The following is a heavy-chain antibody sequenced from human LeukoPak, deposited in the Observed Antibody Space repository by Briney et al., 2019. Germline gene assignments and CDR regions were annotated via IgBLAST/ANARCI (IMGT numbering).Heavy chain of an antibody. CDR3: ARGRVDTAGILEGYDY. CDR1: GGSFSGYY. CDR2: INHSGST. V-gene: IGHV4-34*01. D-gene: IGHD5-18*01. J-gene: IGHJ4*02. Sequence: SETLSLTCAVYGGSFSGYYWSWIRQPPGEGLEWIGEINHSGSTNYNPSLKSRVTISVDTSKNQFSLKLSSVTAADTAVYYCARGRVDTAGILEGYDYWGQGTLVTVSS.